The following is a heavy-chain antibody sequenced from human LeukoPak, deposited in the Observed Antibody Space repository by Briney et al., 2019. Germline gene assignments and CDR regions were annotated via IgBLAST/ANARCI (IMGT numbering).Heavy chain of an antibody. CDR3: ARVVGFCFDY. Sequence: HPGGPLRLPCTPSGFTLSSFDMQWVPQSPGKGGEYVTGFSSNGGSTYYANTVKCRFTSSRDNSKTTLYLQMGSLNTEDMAVYFGARVVGFCFDYWGQGTLVTVSS. D-gene: IGHD1-26*01. V-gene: IGHV3-64*01. CDR2: FSSNGGST. J-gene: IGHJ4*02. CDR1: GFTLSSFD.